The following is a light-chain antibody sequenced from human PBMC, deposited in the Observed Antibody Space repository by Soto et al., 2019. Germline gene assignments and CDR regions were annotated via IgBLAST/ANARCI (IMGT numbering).Light chain of an antibody. J-gene: IGLJ3*02. V-gene: IGLV2-23*02. CDR2: NVS. CDR3: CSYTGGDTHWV. CDR1: SSDVGTYNL. Sequence: QSVLTQPASVSGSPGQSITISCTGTSSDVGTYNLVSWYQHHPGKAPKLIIYNVSQWPSGLSTRFPGSKSGNTASLTISGVQPEDEAVYYCCSYTGGDTHWVFGGGTKVTVL.